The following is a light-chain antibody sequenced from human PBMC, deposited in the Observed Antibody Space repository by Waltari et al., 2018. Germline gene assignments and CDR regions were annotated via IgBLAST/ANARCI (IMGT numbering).Light chain of an antibody. Sequence: QSALTQPASVSGSPGQSITISCTGSSSDVGSYNYVSWYQQHPGKAHKVIIYDFSERASVVSYRVSGSKSGNTASLTISGLQTEDEADYYCCSYAGDTTFVVFGGGTKLTVL. J-gene: IGLJ2*01. CDR1: SSDVGSYNY. CDR3: CSYAGDTTFVV. CDR2: DFS. V-gene: IGLV2-23*02.